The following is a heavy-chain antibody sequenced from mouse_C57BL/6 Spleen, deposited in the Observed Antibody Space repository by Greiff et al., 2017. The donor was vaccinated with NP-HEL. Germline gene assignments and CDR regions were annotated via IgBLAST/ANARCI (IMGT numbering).Heavy chain of an antibody. Sequence: QVQLKQPGAELVRPGTSVKLSCKASGYTFTSYWMHWVKQRPGQGLEWIGVIDPSDSYTNYNQKFKGKATLTVDTSSSTAYMQLSSLTSEDSAVYYCASWGSYVGYWGQGTTLTVSS. CDR3: ASWGSYVGY. CDR1: GYTFTSYW. J-gene: IGHJ2*01. V-gene: IGHV1-59*01. CDR2: IDPSDSYT. D-gene: IGHD1-1*02.